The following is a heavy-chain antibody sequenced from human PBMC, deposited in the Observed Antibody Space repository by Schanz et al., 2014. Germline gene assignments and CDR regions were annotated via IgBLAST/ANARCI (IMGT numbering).Heavy chain of an antibody. D-gene: IGHD2-2*01. CDR2: INQSGDT. CDR1: GGSFSGYY. Sequence: QVQLQQWGAGLLKPSETLSLTCAVSGGSFSGYYWSWIRQPPDTGLEWIGEINQSGDTNYNPSLKSRAPIPVDPSTNQFSLKLRSVTAADTAVYYCARLYCSTPGCYVSPNGFAKDYWGQGTLVTVSS. J-gene: IGHJ4*02. V-gene: IGHV4-34*01. CDR3: ARLYCSTPGCYVSPNGFAKDY.